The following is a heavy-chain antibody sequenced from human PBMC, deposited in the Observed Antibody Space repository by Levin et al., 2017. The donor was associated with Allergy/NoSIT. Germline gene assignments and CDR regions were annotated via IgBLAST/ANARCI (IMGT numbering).Heavy chain of an antibody. V-gene: IGHV1-2*02. CDR1: GYTFTGYY. D-gene: IGHD4-17*01. J-gene: IGHJ6*02. Sequence: VASVKVSCKASGYTFTGYYMHWVRQAPGQGLEWMGWINPNSGGTNYAQKFQGRVTMTRDTSISTAYMELSRLRSDDTAVYYCAREPLTVRRYYGMDVWGQGTTVTVSS. CDR3: AREPLTVRRYYGMDV. CDR2: INPNSGGT.